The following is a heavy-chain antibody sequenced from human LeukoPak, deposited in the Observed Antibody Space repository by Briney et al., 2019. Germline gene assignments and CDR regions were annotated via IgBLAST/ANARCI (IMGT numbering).Heavy chain of an antibody. CDR3: ARVPHAMVRGVIITELYFDY. V-gene: IGHV3-21*01. Sequence: PGGSLRPSCAASGLTFSSYSMNWVRQAPGKGLEWVSSISSSSNYIYYADSVKGRFTISRDNAKNSLYLQMNSLRAGDTAVYYCARVPHAMVRGVIITELYFDYWGQGTLVTVSS. CDR2: ISSSSNYI. CDR1: GLTFSSYS. D-gene: IGHD3-10*01. J-gene: IGHJ4*02.